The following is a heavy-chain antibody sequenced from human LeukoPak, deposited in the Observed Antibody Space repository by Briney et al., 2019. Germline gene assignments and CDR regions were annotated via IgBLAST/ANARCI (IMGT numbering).Heavy chain of an antibody. V-gene: IGHV4-4*07. CDR3: ARDASLAAAGDNWFDP. CDR2: IYTCGST. CDR1: GGSISSYY. D-gene: IGHD6-13*01. J-gene: IGHJ5*02. Sequence: SETVSLTCTVSGGSISSYYWSWIRQPAGKGLEWIGRIYTCGSTNYHPSLKSRVTMSVDTSKNQFSLKLSSVTAADTAVYYCARDASLAAAGDNWFDPWGQGTLVTVSS.